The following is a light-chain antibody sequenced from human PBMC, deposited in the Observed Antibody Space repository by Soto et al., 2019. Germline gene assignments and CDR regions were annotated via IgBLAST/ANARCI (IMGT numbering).Light chain of an antibody. J-gene: IGLJ2*01. V-gene: IGLV2-14*01. CDR3: SSYSTRSTLVI. CDR1: SSDVGGYTY. Sequence: QPASVSGSPGQSITISCTGTSSDVGGYTYVSWYQQHPGKAPKLMIYEVTYRPSGVSNRFSGSKSGNTASLTISGLQAEDEADYYCSSYSTRSTLVIFGGGTKLTVL. CDR2: EVT.